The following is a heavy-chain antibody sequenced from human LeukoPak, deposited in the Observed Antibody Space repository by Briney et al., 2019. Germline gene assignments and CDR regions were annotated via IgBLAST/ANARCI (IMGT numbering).Heavy chain of an antibody. Sequence: GGSLRPSCAASGFTFSSYWMHWVRQAPGKGLVWVSRINPDGSSTNYADSVKGQFTISRDNAKNTLYLQMNSPRAEDTAVYYCARGRYYGSGNYYNPFDYWGQGTLVTVSS. V-gene: IGHV3-74*01. CDR1: GFTFSSYW. CDR3: ARGRYYGSGNYYNPFDY. CDR2: INPDGSST. D-gene: IGHD3-10*01. J-gene: IGHJ4*02.